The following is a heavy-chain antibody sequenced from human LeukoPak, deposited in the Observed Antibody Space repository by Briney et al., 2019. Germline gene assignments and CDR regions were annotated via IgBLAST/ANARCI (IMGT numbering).Heavy chain of an antibody. J-gene: IGHJ4*02. D-gene: IGHD3-22*01. Sequence: ASVKVSCKASGYTFTSYGISWVRQAPGQGLEWMGWISAYNGNTNYAQKLQGRVTMTTDTSASTAYMELRSLRSDDTAVYYCASVSDSSGYYDYWGQGTLVTVSS. CDR1: GYTFTSYG. CDR3: ASVSDSSGYYDY. V-gene: IGHV1-18*01. CDR2: ISAYNGNT.